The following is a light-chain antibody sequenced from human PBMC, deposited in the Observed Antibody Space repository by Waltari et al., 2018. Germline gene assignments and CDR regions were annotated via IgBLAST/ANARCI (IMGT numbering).Light chain of an antibody. J-gene: IGLJ3*02. CDR1: NIGSKS. CDR3: QVWDDVTDSGV. Sequence: YVLTQPPSVSVDPGKTARLTCGGDNIGSKSVNWYQQKPGQAPALVMFYDSDRPSEIPERFSDSNSGNTGGLTISWVETGDEADYHCQVWDDVTDSGVFGGGTKLTVL. CDR2: YDS. V-gene: IGLV3-21*04.